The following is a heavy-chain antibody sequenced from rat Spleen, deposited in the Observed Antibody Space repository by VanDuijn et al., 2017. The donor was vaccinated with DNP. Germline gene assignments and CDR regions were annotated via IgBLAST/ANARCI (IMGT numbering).Heavy chain of an antibody. D-gene: IGHD1-7*01. CDR2: INYSGRT. V-gene: IGHV3-1*01. J-gene: IGHJ2*01. Sequence: EMQLQESGPGLVKPSQSLSLTCSVTDYSITSDYWGWIRKFPGNKMEWIGHINYSGRTSYNPSLTGRISITRDTSRNHFFLHLISVTTEDTATYYCARWTRYFDYWGQGVMVTVSS. CDR1: DYSITSDY. CDR3: ARWTRYFDY.